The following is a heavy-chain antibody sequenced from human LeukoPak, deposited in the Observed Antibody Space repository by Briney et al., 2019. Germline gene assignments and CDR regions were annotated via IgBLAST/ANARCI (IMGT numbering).Heavy chain of an antibody. CDR2: IKPDGTGK. CDR1: GFTFSGNW. D-gene: IGHD5-18*01. CDR3: AKPQGTAMALDY. Sequence: GGSLRLSCAASGFTFSGNWMSWVRQAPGKGLEWVANIKPDGTGKKYVDSVKGRFTISIDNAKNSLYLQMNSLRAEDTAVYYCAKPQGTAMALDYWGQGTLVTVSS. V-gene: IGHV3-7*01. J-gene: IGHJ4*02.